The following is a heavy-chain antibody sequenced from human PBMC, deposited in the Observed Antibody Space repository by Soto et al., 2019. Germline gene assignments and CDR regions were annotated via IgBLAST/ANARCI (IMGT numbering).Heavy chain of an antibody. J-gene: IGHJ4*02. CDR2: ISSSSSYI. CDR1: GFTFSSYS. Sequence: GGSLRLSCAASGFTFSSYSMNWVRQAPGKGLEWVSSISSSSSYIYYADSVKGRFTISRDNAKNSLYLQMNSLRAEDTAVYYCARVGTRYYYDSSGYYYWGQGTLVTVSS. V-gene: IGHV3-21*01. CDR3: ARVGTRYYYDSSGYYY. D-gene: IGHD3-22*01.